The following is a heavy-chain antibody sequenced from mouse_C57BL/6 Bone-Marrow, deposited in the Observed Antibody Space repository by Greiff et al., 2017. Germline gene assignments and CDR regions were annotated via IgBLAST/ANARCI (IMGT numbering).Heavy chain of an antibody. Sequence: EVMLVESGEGLVKPGGSLKLSCAASGFTFSSYAMSWVRQTPEKRLEWVAYISSGGDYIYYADTVKGRFTISRDNARNTLYLQMSSLKSEDTAMYYCTRALGLWFAYWGQGTLVTVSA. V-gene: IGHV5-9-1*02. CDR3: TRALGLWFAY. CDR1: GFTFSSYA. J-gene: IGHJ3*01. CDR2: ISSGGDYI. D-gene: IGHD4-1*01.